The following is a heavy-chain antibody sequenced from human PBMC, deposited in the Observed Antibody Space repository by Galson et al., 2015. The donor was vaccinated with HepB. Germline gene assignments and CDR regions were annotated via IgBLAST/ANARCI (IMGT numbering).Heavy chain of an antibody. CDR1: GFTFTSSA. Sequence: SVKVSCKASGFTFTSSAMQWVRQARGQRLEWIGWIVVGSGNTNYAQKFQERVTITRDMSTSTAYMELSSLRSEDTAVYYCAADLIYDFWSGYSFDYWGQGTLVTVSS. D-gene: IGHD3-3*01. J-gene: IGHJ4*02. CDR2: IVVGSGNT. V-gene: IGHV1-58*02. CDR3: AADLIYDFWSGYSFDY.